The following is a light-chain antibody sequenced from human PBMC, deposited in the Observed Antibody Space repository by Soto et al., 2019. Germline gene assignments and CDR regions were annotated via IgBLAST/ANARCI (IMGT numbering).Light chain of an antibody. CDR2: GVS. J-gene: IGKJ3*01. CDR3: QQYGSSPFT. Sequence: EIVLTQSPGTLSLSPGERATVSCRASQSINNIYFAWYQQKPGQAPRLLIYGVSRRDTGIPDRFSGSGSGTDFTLTISRLEPEDFAVYYCQQYGSSPFTFGPGTKVDN. V-gene: IGKV3-20*01. CDR1: QSINNIY.